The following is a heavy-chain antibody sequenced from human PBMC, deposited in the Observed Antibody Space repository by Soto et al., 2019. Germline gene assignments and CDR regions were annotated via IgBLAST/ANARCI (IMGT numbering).Heavy chain of an antibody. CDR3: ARVESNGYSYGLSYYYYGMDV. CDR2: IIPIFGTA. V-gene: IGHV1-69*06. CDR1: GGTFSSYA. J-gene: IGHJ6*02. D-gene: IGHD5-18*01. Sequence: SVKVSCKASGGTFSSYAISWVRQAPGQGLEWMGGIIPIFGTANYAQKFQGRVTITADKSTSTAYMELSSLRSEDTAVYYCARVESNGYSYGLSYYYYGMDVWGQGTTVTVSS.